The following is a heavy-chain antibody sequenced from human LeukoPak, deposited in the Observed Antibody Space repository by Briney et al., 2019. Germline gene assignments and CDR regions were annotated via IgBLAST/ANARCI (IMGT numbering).Heavy chain of an antibody. D-gene: IGHD6-19*01. CDR1: GGSFSGYY. V-gene: IGHV4-34*01. Sequence: PSETLSLTCAVYGGSFSGYYWSWIRQPPGKGLEWIGEINHSGSTNYNPSLKSRVTISVDTSKNQFSLKLSSVTAADTAVYYCARGLNSSGSFPFDYWGQGTLVTVSS. CDR2: INHSGST. CDR3: ARGLNSSGSFPFDY. J-gene: IGHJ4*02.